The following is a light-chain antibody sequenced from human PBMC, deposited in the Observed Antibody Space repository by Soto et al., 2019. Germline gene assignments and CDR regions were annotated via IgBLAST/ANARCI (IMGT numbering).Light chain of an antibody. CDR3: QQYDGYPRT. CDR1: QSISSW. V-gene: IGKV1-5*03. J-gene: IGKJ1*01. Sequence: DIQMTQSPSTLSASVGDRVTITCRASQSISSWLAWYQQKPGKAPNLLIYKASSLESGVPSRFSGSGSGTECTLTISCLQPEDLATYYCQQYDGYPRTFGQGTKVEIK. CDR2: KAS.